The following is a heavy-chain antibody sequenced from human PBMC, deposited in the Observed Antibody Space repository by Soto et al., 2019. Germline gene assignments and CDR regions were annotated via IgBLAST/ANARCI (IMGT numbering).Heavy chain of an antibody. CDR1: GGSFRGYW. Sequence: SQTLSLPCGVYGGSFRGYWCRWIRQAPGKGLEWIGEINHSGSTNYNPSLKSRVTISVDTSKNQFSLKLSSVTAADTAVYYCARGQTVVVPAAIGSRYFQHWGQGTLVTVSS. J-gene: IGHJ1*01. D-gene: IGHD2-2*01. V-gene: IGHV4-34*01. CDR2: INHSGST. CDR3: ARGQTVVVPAAIGSRYFQH.